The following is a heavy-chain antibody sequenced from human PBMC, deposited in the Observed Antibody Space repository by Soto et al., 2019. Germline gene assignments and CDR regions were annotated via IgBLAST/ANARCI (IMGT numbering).Heavy chain of an antibody. CDR3: AKIDDFWSGYYTGLERTAYYGLSV. CDR1: GFTFSSDG. D-gene: IGHD3-3*01. J-gene: IGHJ6*02. Sequence: GGSLRLSCAASGFTFSSDGMHWVRQAPGKGLEWVSVISYDGSNKYYADSVKGRFTISRDNSKNTLYLQMNSLRAEDTAVYYCAKIDDFWSGYYTGLERTAYYGLSVRGQ. V-gene: IGHV3-30*18. CDR2: ISYDGSNK.